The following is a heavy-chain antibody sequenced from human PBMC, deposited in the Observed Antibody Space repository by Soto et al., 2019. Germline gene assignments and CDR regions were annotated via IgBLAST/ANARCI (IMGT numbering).Heavy chain of an antibody. J-gene: IGHJ4*02. CDR1: GASVSSYY. Sequence: SETLSLTCTASGASVSSYYWSWIRQPPGKGLEWIGYMYNTGSTVYNPSFKSRVTISVDTSKNQFSLKLNSVTAADTAVYYCARYGSGECNRGSCYSPFDYWGQGTLVTVSS. CDR2: MYNTGST. D-gene: IGHD2-15*01. CDR3: ARYGSGECNRGSCYSPFDY. V-gene: IGHV4-59*02.